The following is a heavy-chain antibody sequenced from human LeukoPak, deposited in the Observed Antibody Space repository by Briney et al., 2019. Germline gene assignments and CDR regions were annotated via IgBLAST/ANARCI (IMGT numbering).Heavy chain of an antibody. CDR3: TRDAHYDFWSGYTRYYYYYYYMDV. V-gene: IGHV3-49*05. Sequence: KPGRSLRLSCTASGFTFGDHAMSWFRQAPGKGLEWVGFIRSKAYGGTTEYAASVKGRFTISRDDSKSIAYLQMNSLKTEDTAVYYCTRDAHYDFWSGYTRYYYYYYYMDVWGKGTTVTVSS. D-gene: IGHD3-3*01. CDR2: IRSKAYGGTT. J-gene: IGHJ6*03. CDR1: GFTFGDHA.